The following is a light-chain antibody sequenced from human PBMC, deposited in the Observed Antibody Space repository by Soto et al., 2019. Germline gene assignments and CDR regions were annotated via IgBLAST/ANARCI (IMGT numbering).Light chain of an antibody. V-gene: IGLV2-14*01. CDR2: DVS. CDR3: SSYTSSSTLV. J-gene: IGLJ2*01. Sequence: QSALTQPASVSGSPGQSITISCTGTSSDVGGYNYVSWYQQHPGKAPQLMIYDVSNRPSGVSNRFSGSKSGNTASLTISGLQAEDEADYYCSSYTSSSTLVFGGGTK. CDR1: SSDVGGYNY.